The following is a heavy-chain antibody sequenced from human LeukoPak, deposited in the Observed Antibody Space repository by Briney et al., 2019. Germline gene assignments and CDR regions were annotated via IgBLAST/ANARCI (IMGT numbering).Heavy chain of an antibody. Sequence: SETLSLTCTVSGGSISSYYWSWIRQPPGKGLEWIGYIYYGGTTNYSPSLKSRATISVDTSTNQFSLRLTSVTAADTALYYCAGQSGSTWFPTLQYWGQGTLVTVSS. J-gene: IGHJ1*01. D-gene: IGHD6-13*01. V-gene: IGHV4-59*01. CDR1: GGSISSYY. CDR3: AGQSGSTWFPTLQY. CDR2: IYYGGTT.